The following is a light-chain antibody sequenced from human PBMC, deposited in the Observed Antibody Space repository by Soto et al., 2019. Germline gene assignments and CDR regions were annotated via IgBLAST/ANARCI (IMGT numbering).Light chain of an antibody. V-gene: IGKV1-27*01. CDR2: AAS. CDR3: QQSGT. J-gene: IGKJ1*01. Sequence: DIQMTQSPSSLSASVGDRVTITCRASQDITNYLAWYQQKPGKVPKVLIYAASTLQSGVPSRFSGSGSGTDFTLTISSLQPEDVATYYCQQSGTFGQGTKVDIK. CDR1: QDITNY.